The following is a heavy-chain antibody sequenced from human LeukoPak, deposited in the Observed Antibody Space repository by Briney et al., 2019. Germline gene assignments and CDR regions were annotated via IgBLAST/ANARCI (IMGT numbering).Heavy chain of an antibody. CDR2: INHSGST. CDR1: GGSFSGYY. V-gene: IGHV4-34*01. J-gene: IGHJ5*02. Sequence: PSETLSLTCAVYGGSFSGYYWSWIRQPPGKGLEWIGEINHSGSTNYNPSLKSRVTISVDTSKNQFSLKLSSVTAADTAVYYCARAPTILGVVTHPWGQGTLVTVSS. D-gene: IGHD3-3*01. CDR3: ARAPTILGVVTHP.